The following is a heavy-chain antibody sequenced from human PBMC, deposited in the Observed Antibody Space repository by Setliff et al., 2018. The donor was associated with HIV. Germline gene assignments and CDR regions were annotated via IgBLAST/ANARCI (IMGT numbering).Heavy chain of an antibody. D-gene: IGHD3-22*01. J-gene: IGHJ1*01. V-gene: IGHV3-48*01. CDR1: GFTFSSYS. CDR2: ISSSSATM. CDR3: ARGTGDTSGYYYYSEYFQN. Sequence: GGSLRLSCAASGFTFSSYSMNWVRQAPGKGLEWVSYISSSSATMYYADSVKGRFTISRDNAKNALYLQMNSLRAEDTAVYYCARGTGDTSGYYYYSEYFQNWGQGTLVTVSS.